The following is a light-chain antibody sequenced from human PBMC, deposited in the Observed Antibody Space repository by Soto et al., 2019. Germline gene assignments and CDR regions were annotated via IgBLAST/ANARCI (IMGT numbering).Light chain of an antibody. CDR2: DVS. J-gene: IGLJ2*01. CDR3: SSYTSSSTLYVV. V-gene: IGLV2-14*01. Sequence: QSALTQPASVSGSPGQSITISCTGTSSDVGGYNYVSWYQQHPDKAPKLMIYDVSNRPSGVSNRFSGSKSGNTASLTISGLQAEDEADYYCSSYTSSSTLYVVFGGGTKVTVL. CDR1: SSDVGGYNY.